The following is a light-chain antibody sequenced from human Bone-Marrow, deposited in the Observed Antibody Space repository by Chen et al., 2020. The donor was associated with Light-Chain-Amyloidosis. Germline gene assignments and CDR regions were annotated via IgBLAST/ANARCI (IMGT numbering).Light chain of an antibody. Sequence: EIVLTQSPATLSLSPGERATLSCRASQSVDTYLVWYQQKPGQPPRLLISGASTRASGIPARFSGSGSGTDFTLTISRLEPEDFAVYYCQQRSNWPLTFGGGTKVEI. CDR1: QSVDTY. CDR3: QQRSNWPLT. V-gene: IGKV3-11*01. CDR2: GAS. J-gene: IGKJ4*01.